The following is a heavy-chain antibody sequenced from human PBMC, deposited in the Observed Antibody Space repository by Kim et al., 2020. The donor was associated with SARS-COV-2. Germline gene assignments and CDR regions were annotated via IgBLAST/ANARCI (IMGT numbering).Heavy chain of an antibody. CDR3: ASGWSGTINYLDY. Sequence: YAQKFQGRVTITADESTSIAYMELSSLRSEDTAVYYCASGWSGTINYLDYWGQGTLVTVSS. J-gene: IGHJ4*02. V-gene: IGHV1-69*01. D-gene: IGHD3-3*01.